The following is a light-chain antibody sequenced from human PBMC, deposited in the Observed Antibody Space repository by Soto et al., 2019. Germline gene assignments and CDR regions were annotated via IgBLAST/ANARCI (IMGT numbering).Light chain of an antibody. V-gene: IGKV3-20*01. CDR1: QTVDSTY. J-gene: IGKJ2*01. Sequence: EVVLTQSPGTLSLSPGERATLSCRASQTVDSTYLAWYQQKPGQAPRLLIYRASSRAAGVPDRFSGSGSGTDFTLTISKLDPEDFAVYYCQQYDTSPPLYIFGQGTKLEIK. CDR2: RAS. CDR3: QQYDTSPPLYI.